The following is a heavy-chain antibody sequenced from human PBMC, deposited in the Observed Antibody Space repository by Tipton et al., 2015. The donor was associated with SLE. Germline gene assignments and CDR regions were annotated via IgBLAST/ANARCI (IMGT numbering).Heavy chain of an antibody. CDR3: ARCVAVAGTKVAFDI. Sequence: TLSLTCAVSGGSISSGGYSWSWIRQPPGKGLEWIGYINHSGSTNYNPSLKSRVTISVDTSKNQFSLKLSSVTAADTAVYYCARCVAVAGTKVAFDIWGQGAMVTVSS. J-gene: IGHJ3*02. V-gene: IGHV4-30-2*01. CDR1: GGSISSGGYS. D-gene: IGHD6-19*01. CDR2: INHSGST.